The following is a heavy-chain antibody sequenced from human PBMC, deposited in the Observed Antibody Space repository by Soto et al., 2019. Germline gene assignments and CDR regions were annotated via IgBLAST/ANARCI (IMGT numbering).Heavy chain of an antibody. CDR1: GFTFSIYA. Sequence: EVQLLESGGGLVQPGGSLGLSCVASGFTFSIYAMRWVRQAPVKGLEWVSAISGSGDSTYYADSVKGRFTISRDNSKNTLYLQMNSLRAEDTAVYYCARRGSGSYYDYWGQGTLVTVSS. CDR3: ARRGSGSYYDY. D-gene: IGHD1-26*01. CDR2: ISGSGDST. J-gene: IGHJ4*02. V-gene: IGHV3-23*01.